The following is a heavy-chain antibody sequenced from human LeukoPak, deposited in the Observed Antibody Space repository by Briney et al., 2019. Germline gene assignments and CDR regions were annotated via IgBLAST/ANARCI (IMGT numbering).Heavy chain of an antibody. CDR1: GFTFDDYP. Sequence: GGSLRLSCAASGFTFDDYPMHWVRQAPGKGLEWVSSISRNSGSIAYAGSVKGRFTISRDNAKNSLYLQMKSLRAEDTALYYCAKDDAFDIWGQGTMVTVSS. J-gene: IGHJ3*02. V-gene: IGHV3-9*01. CDR2: ISRNSGSI. CDR3: AKDDAFDI.